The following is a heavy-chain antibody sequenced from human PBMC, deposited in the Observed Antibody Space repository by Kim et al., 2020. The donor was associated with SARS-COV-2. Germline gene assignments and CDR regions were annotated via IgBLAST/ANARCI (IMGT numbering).Heavy chain of an antibody. CDR1: GFTFNNYA. D-gene: IGHD2-15*01. V-gene: IGHV3-23*01. CDR2: IVGSRGDT. J-gene: IGHJ4*02. CDR3: AKGTAIYCSGNICYPFDY. Sequence: GGSLRLSCAASGFTFNNYAMNWVRQAPGKGLEWVSSIVGSRGDTYHADSVQGRFTISRDNSKNTLYLQMNSLRAEDTAVYYCAKGTAIYCSGNICYPFDYWGQGALVTVSS.